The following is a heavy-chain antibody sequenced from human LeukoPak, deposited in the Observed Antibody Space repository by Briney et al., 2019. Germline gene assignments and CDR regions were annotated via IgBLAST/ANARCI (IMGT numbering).Heavy chain of an antibody. J-gene: IGHJ4*02. CDR3: ARTTRGFDY. D-gene: IGHD1-26*01. CDR1: GFTFSSYS. Sequence: GGSLRLSCAASGFTFSSYSMSWVRRAPGKGLEWVSYISSSSSTIYYADSVKGRFTISRDNAKNSLYLQMNSLRAEDTAVYYCARTTRGFDYWGQGTLVTVSS. V-gene: IGHV3-48*01. CDR2: ISSSSSTI.